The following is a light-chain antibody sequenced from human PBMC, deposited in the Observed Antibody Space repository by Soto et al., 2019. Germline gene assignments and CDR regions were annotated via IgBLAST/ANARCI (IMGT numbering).Light chain of an antibody. V-gene: IGKV1-5*02. J-gene: IGKJ1*01. CDR1: RNINTY. CDR2: GAS. CDR3: QQYNSDSPRV. Sequence: QLAQASGSLAAIVGDTISIVGRASRNINTYLNWYQQKPGKAPKLLIFGASSLQSGVPSRFSGSGSGKEFTLTISSLQRDDFATYHFQQYNSDSPRVFGQGTKVDIK.